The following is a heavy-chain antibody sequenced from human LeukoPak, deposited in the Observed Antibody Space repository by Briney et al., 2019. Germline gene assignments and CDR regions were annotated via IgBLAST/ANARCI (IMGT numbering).Heavy chain of an antibody. V-gene: IGHV3-7*01. Sequence: GGSLRLSCAASGFTFSSYWMSWVRQAPGKGLEWVANINQDGSDEYYVDSVKGRFTISRDNAKTSLYLQMSSLRAEDTAVYYCARDSGNYLDAFDIWGQGTMVTVSS. CDR1: GFTFSSYW. D-gene: IGHD1-7*01. CDR2: INQDGSDE. J-gene: IGHJ3*02. CDR3: ARDSGNYLDAFDI.